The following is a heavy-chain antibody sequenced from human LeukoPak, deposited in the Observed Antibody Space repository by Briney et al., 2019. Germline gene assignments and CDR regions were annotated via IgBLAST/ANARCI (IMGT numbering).Heavy chain of an antibody. CDR2: ISSSGSTI. CDR3: ARGGDTLDY. CDR1: GFSFSSYE. J-gene: IGHJ4*02. V-gene: IGHV3-48*03. D-gene: IGHD2-2*02. Sequence: GGSLRLSCAASGFSFSSYEMNWVRQAPGKGLEWVSYISSSGSTIYYADSVKGRFTISRDDAKNSLYLQMNSLRAEDTAVYYCARGGDTLDYWGQGTLVTVSS.